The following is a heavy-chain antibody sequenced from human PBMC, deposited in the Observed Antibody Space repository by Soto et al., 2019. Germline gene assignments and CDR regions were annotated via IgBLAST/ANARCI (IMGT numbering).Heavy chain of an antibody. CDR1: EFTFSSYA. V-gene: IGHV3-23*01. CDR2: ISGSGDRT. Sequence: GGSLRLSCAASEFTFSSYAMSWVRQAPGRGLEWVSAISGSGDRTYYADSVKGRFTISRDTSKNTLSLQMNSLRAEDTALYYCAKSFSSNWYDYFNYWGQGTLVTVSS. D-gene: IGHD6-13*01. J-gene: IGHJ4*02. CDR3: AKSFSSNWYDYFNY.